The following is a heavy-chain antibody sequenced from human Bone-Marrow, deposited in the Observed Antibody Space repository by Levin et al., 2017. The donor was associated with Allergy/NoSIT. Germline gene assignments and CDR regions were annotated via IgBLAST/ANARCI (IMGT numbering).Heavy chain of an antibody. CDR2: SYTSGNI. Sequence: TLSLTCTVSGVSLTSGSYYWSWIRQPAGKGLEWIGHSYTSGNITYNPSLKSRVTISLDTSKNQFSLKLRSVTAADTAVYYCARVLQYSYYYTDVWGKGTMVTVSS. D-gene: IGHD2-21*01. CDR1: GVSLTSGSYY. J-gene: IGHJ6*03. CDR3: ARVLQYSYYYTDV. V-gene: IGHV4-61*09.